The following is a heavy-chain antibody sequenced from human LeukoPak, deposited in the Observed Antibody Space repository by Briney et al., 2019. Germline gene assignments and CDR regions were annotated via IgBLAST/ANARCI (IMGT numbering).Heavy chain of an antibody. CDR3: ARGRFYDILTGYNDY. V-gene: IGHV3-30*04. CDR1: GFAFSSYA. Sequence: GGSLRLSRAASGFAFSSYAMHWVRQAPGKGLEWVAVISYDGSNKYYADSVKGRFTISRDNSKNTLYLQMNSLRAEDTAVYYCARGRFYDILTGYNDYWGQGTLVTVSS. J-gene: IGHJ4*02. D-gene: IGHD3-9*01. CDR2: ISYDGSNK.